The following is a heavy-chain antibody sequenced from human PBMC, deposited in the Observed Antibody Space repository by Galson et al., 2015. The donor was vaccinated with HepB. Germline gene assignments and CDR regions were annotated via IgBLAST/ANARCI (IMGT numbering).Heavy chain of an antibody. CDR1: GFPFSNNA. Sequence: SLRLSCAASGFPFSNNAMTWVRQAPGKGLEWVAWLTGSGGNLYYADSVRGRFTISRDNSKNTLYLQMNSLRVEDSATYYCAKFWGAGSESEYCFDHWGQGALVTVSA. CDR2: LTGSGGNL. J-gene: IGHJ4*02. V-gene: IGHV3-23*01. CDR3: AKFWGAGSESEYCFDH. D-gene: IGHD2/OR15-2a*01.